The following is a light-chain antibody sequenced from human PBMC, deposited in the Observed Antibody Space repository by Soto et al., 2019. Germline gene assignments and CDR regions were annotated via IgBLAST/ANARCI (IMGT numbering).Light chain of an antibody. Sequence: EIVLTQSPGTLSLSPGERVTLSCRASQSVSSNGLAWYQQKPGQAPRLLIYGASSRATGIPDRFSGSGSGTDFPLTISRLEPEDFAVYYCQQYGSAQWTFGQGNKVAIK. CDR2: GAS. CDR3: QQYGSAQWT. V-gene: IGKV3-20*01. CDR1: QSVSSNG. J-gene: IGKJ1*01.